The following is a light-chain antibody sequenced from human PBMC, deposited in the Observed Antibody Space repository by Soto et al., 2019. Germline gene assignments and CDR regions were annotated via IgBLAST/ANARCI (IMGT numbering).Light chain of an antibody. V-gene: IGLV2-14*01. CDR1: SSDVGSYQY. J-gene: IGLJ1*01. CDR2: EVS. Sequence: QSVLTQPASVSGSPGQSITISCTGTSSDVGSYQYVSWNQQHPGKAPKLIIYEVSNRPSGVSNRFSGSKSGNTASLTISGLQAEDDGDYYCSSYTTNSALYVFGSGTKVTVL. CDR3: SSYTTNSALYV.